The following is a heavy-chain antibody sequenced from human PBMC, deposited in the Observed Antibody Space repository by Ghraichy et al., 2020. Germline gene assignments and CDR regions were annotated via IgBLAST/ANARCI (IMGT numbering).Heavy chain of an antibody. CDR3: ARDPAGYYYYLAV. CDR2: IYYSGST. CDR1: GGSISSYY. J-gene: IGHJ6*03. Sequence: SETLSLTCTVSGGSISSYYWSWVRQPPGKGLEWIGYIYYSGSTNYNPSLKSRVTISVDTSKNQFSLKLSSVTAADTAVYYCARDPAGYYYYLAVWGLGTTVTVSS. V-gene: IGHV4-59*01.